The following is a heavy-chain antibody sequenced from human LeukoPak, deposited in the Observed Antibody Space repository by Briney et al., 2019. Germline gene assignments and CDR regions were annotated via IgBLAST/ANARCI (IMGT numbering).Heavy chain of an antibody. V-gene: IGHV1-2*02. CDR2: INLKSGGT. CDR3: AREDSTGYSSLDY. D-gene: IGHD3-22*01. Sequence: ASVKVSCKASGYTFTGCSIHWVRQAPGQGLEWMGWINLKSGGTNYAQKFQARVTMTRETSISTAYMELSRLRSDDTAVYYCAREDSTGYSSLDYGGQGTLVTVSS. CDR1: GYTFTGCS. J-gene: IGHJ4*02.